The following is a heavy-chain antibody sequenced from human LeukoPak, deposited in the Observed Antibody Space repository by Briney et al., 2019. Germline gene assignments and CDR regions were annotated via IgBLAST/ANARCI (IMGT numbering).Heavy chain of an antibody. J-gene: IGHJ4*02. CDR3: AREDGGNSWLPY. V-gene: IGHV4-4*07. CDR1: GGSISSYY. CDR2: ISTSGST. D-gene: IGHD4-23*01. Sequence: PSETLSLTCSVSGGSISSYYCSWIRQPTGKGLEWIGRISTSGSTNYNPSLRSRVTMSVDTSKYQFSLKLSSVTAADTAVYYCAREDGGNSWLPYWGQGTLVTVSS.